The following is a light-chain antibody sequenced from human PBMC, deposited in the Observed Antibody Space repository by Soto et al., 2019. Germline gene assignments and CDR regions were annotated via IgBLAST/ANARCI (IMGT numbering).Light chain of an antibody. J-gene: IGKJ4*01. V-gene: IGKV1-6*01. CDR1: QGVRDD. CDR2: SAS. Sequence: IQMTQSPSSLSASVGDRVTITCRASQGVRDDVGWYQQKPGKAPKLLIYSASTLQSGVPSRFSGSGSGTAFTLTISCLQPEDFATYYCLQESNYPLTFGGGTKVEIK. CDR3: LQESNYPLT.